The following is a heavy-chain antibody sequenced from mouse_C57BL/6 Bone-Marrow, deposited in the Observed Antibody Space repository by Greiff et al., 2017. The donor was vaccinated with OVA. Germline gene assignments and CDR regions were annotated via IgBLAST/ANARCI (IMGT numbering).Heavy chain of an antibody. J-gene: IGHJ3*01. CDR2: IDPENGDT. CDR3: TPYDYGSSWFAY. D-gene: IGHD1-1*01. V-gene: IGHV14-4*01. Sequence: VQLQQSGAELVRPGASVKLSCTASGFNIKDAYMHWVKQRPEQGLEWIGWIDPENGDTEYASKFQGKATITADTSSNTAYLQLSSLTSEDTAVYYCTPYDYGSSWFAYWGQGTLVTVSA. CDR1: GFNIKDAY.